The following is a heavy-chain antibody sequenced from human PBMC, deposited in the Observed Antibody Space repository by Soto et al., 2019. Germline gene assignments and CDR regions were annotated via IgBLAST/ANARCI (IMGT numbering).Heavy chain of an antibody. V-gene: IGHV3-23*01. CDR1: GFTFGSFA. J-gene: IGHJ4*02. Sequence: EVQLLESGGGLVQPGGSLRLSCAASGFTFGSFAMTWVRQAPGRGLEWVSATTGSGGSTYYADSVKGRFTISRDNSKNTLFLDMYSLRAEDTAVYYCARDFGGRKPFEYWGQGTLVTVSS. D-gene: IGHD1-26*01. CDR3: ARDFGGRKPFEY. CDR2: TTGSGGST.